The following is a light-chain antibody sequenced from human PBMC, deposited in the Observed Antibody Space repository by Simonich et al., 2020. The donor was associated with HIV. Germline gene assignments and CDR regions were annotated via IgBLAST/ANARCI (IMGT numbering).Light chain of an antibody. CDR1: QSVSNN. CDR3: QQYDKWPLF. CDR2: GAS. Sequence: EVVMTQSPATLSVSPGERATLSCRASQSVSNNLAWYQKKPGQAPRLLLYGASTRATGIPARFSGSGSGTEFTLTISSMQSEDFAVYYCQQYDKWPLFFGQGTKLELK. J-gene: IGKJ2*01. V-gene: IGKV3-15*01.